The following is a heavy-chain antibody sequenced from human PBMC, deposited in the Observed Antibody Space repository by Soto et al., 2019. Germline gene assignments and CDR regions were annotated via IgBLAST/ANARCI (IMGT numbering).Heavy chain of an antibody. V-gene: IGHV4-59*08. CDR1: GGSIGNSY. CDR3: ARHSSSWPIFDY. J-gene: IGHJ4*02. D-gene: IGHD6-13*01. CDR2: IYYSGSS. Sequence: QVQLQESGPGLVKPSETLSLTCTVSGGSIGNSYWSWIRQSPGKGLEWIGYIYYSGSSNYNPSLKIRVSISVDTSKNQFSLKLSCVTAADTAVYYCARHSSSWPIFDYWGQGTLVIVSS.